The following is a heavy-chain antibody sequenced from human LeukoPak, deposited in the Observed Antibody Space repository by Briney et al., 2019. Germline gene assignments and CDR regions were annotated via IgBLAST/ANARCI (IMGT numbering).Heavy chain of an antibody. CDR1: GLSLNNYA. D-gene: IGHD3-9*01. Sequence: GGSLRLSCTASGLSLNNYAMSWVRQVPGKGLEWVAVISYDGSNKYYADSVKGRFTISRDNAKNSLYLQMNSLRAEDTAVYYCARGGFDWLLFNYYYYMDVWGKGTTVTISS. CDR3: ARGGFDWLLFNYYYYMDV. V-gene: IGHV3-30*04. J-gene: IGHJ6*03. CDR2: ISYDGSNK.